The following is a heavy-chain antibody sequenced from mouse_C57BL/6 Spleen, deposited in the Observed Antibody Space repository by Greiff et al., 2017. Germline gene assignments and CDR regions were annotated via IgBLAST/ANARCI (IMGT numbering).Heavy chain of an antibody. CDR1: GYTFTSYW. Sequence: QVQLQQPGAELVRPGSSVKLSCKASGYTFTSYWMHWVKQRPIQGLEWIGNIDPSDSETHYNQTFKDKATLTVDKSSSTSYMQISSLTAEDSAVYYCARDVDYAMDYWGQGTSVTVSS. V-gene: IGHV1-52*01. CDR2: IDPSDSET. J-gene: IGHJ4*01. CDR3: ARDVDYAMDY.